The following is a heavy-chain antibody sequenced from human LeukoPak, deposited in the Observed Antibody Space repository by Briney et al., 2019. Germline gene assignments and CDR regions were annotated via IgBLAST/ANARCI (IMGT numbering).Heavy chain of an antibody. CDR3: ASYPPGGYGDYYYYYYMGV. V-gene: IGHV3-21*01. CDR2: ISSSSSYI. J-gene: IGHJ6*03. CDR1: GFTFSSYS. D-gene: IGHD4-17*01. Sequence: GGSLRLSCAASGFTFSSYSMNWVRQAPGKGLEWVSSISSSSSYIYYADSVKGRFTISRDNAKNSLYLQMNSLRAEDTAVYYCASYPPGGYGDYYYYYYMGVWGKGTTVTVSS.